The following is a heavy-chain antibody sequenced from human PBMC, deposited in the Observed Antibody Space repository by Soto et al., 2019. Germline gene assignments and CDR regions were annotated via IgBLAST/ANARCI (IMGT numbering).Heavy chain of an antibody. CDR1: GYTFTGYY. J-gene: IGHJ5*02. V-gene: IGHV1-2*04. CDR3: AREGEGVCSSTSCLNNWFDP. CDR2: INPNSGGT. Sequence: QVQLVQSGAEVKKPGASVKVSCKASGYTFTGYYMHWVRQAPGQGLEWMGWINPNSGGTNYAQKFQGWVTMTRDTSISTAYMELSRLRSDDTALYYCAREGEGVCSSTSCLNNWFDPWGQGTLVTVSS. D-gene: IGHD2-2*01.